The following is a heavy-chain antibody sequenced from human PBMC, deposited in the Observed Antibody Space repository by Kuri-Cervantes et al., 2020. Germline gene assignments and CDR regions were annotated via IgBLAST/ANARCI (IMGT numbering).Heavy chain of an antibody. CDR2: IYSGGST. V-gene: IGHV3-53*01. CDR3: AKLGARG. J-gene: IGHJ4*02. D-gene: IGHD3-16*01. Sequence: GGSLRLSCAASGFPVSSNYMSWVPQAPGKGLEGVSVIYSGGSTYYADSVKSRFTISRDNSKNTLYLQMNSLRAEDTAVYYCAKLGARGWGQGTLVTASS. CDR1: GFPVSSNY.